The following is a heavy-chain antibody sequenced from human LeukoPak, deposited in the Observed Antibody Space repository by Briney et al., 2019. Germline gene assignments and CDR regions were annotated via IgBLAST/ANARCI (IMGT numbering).Heavy chain of an antibody. V-gene: IGHV1-46*01. CDR2: TNPSGGST. CDR1: GYTFTSYY. Sequence: ASVKVSCKASGYTFTSYYMHWVRQAPGQGLEWMGITNPSGGSTSYAQKFQGRITMTRDTSTSTVYMEMSSLRSEDTAVYYCARVLRGGGYLPDDAFDIWGQGTMATVSS. J-gene: IGHJ3*02. CDR3: ARVLRGGGYLPDDAFDI. D-gene: IGHD5-12*01.